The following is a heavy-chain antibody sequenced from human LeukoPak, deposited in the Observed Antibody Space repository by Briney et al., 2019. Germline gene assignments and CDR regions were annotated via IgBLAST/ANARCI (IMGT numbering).Heavy chain of an antibody. CDR1: GSSISSYY. D-gene: IGHD3-10*01. CDR3: ARHPLGYYGSGTYYNGGYFDY. J-gene: IGHJ4*02. Sequence: SDTLSLTCTLCGSSISSYYWSWIRQPPGKGLEWIGYIYYSGSTNYNPSLKSRVTISVDTSKNQFSLKLSSVTAADTAVYYCARHPLGYYGSGTYYNGGYFDYWGQGTLVTVSS. V-gene: IGHV4-59*08. CDR2: IYYSGST.